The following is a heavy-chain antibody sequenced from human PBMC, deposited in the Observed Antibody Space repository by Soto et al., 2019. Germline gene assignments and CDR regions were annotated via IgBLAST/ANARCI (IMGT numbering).Heavy chain of an antibody. CDR3: ARWRLNFDSGFEY. D-gene: IGHD1-7*01. CDR2: IYYSGST. V-gene: IGHV4-31*03. J-gene: IGHJ4*02. Sequence: PSLSCTVSGVXISSGGYYWSWIRQHPGKGLEWIGYIYYSGSTYYNPSLKSRVTISVDTSKNQFSLKLSSVTAADTAVYYCARWRLNFDSGFEYWGQGTLVTVSS. CDR1: GVXISSGGYY.